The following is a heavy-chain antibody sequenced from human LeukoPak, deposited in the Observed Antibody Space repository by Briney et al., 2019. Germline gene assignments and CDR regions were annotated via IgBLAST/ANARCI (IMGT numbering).Heavy chain of an antibody. Sequence: GGSLRLSCAASGFTFSRYEMNWVRQAPGKGLEWVSYISRSGDTIYFADSVKGRFTISRDNAKNSLYLQMNSLRAEDTAVYYCAKARLRNDAFDIWGQGTRVTVSS. CDR3: AKARLRNDAFDI. D-gene: IGHD4-17*01. V-gene: IGHV3-48*03. J-gene: IGHJ3*02. CDR1: GFTFSRYE. CDR2: ISRSGDTI.